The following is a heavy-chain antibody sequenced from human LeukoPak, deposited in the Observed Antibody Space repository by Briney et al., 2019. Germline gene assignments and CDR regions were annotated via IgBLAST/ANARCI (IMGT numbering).Heavy chain of an antibody. D-gene: IGHD3-9*01. V-gene: IGHV1-18*01. CDR1: GYTFTSYG. CDR3: AKMDRDFRSDFDWFNRGYYFDY. J-gene: IGHJ4*02. Sequence: GASVKVSCKASGYTFTSYGISWVRQAPGQGLEWMGWISAYNGNTNYAQKLQGRVTMTTDTSTSTAYMELRSLRSDDTAVYYCAKMDRDFRSDFDWFNRGYYFDYWGQGTLVTVSS. CDR2: ISAYNGNT.